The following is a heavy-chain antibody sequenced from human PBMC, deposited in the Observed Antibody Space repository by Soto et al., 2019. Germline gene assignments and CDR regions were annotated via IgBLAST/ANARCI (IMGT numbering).Heavy chain of an antibody. CDR3: AKKGLGSLATYCNYGDCHYAFDL. CDR2: VRGGGDGT. Sequence: EVQLLESGGGLVQPGGSLRLSCAASGFTFTNYAMSWVGQAPGKGLEWVSTVRGGGDGTYYADSVKGRFSTSRDNSRNTVYLQMKSLRAEDTAVYYCAKKGLGSLATYCNYGDCHYAFDLWGQGTIVTVSS. CDR1: GFTFTNYA. J-gene: IGHJ3*01. D-gene: IGHD2-21*02. V-gene: IGHV3-23*01.